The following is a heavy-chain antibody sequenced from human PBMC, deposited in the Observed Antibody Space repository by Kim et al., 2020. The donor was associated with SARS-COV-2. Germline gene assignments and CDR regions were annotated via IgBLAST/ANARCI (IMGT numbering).Heavy chain of an antibody. CDR1: GGTFSSYA. V-gene: IGHV1-69*13. Sequence: SVKVSCKASGGTFSSYAISWVRQAPGQGLEWMGGIIPIFGTANYAQKFQGRVTITADESTSTAYMELSSLRSEDTAVYYCATGGYSSGYTENAFDIWGQGTMVTVSS. CDR2: IIPIFGTA. D-gene: IGHD3-22*01. CDR3: ATGGYSSGYTENAFDI. J-gene: IGHJ3*02.